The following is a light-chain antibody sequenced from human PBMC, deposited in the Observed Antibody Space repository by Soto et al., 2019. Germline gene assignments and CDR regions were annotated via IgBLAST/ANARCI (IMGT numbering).Light chain of an antibody. Sequence: AVQLTQSPSSLSASVGDRVTITCRASQGISSALAWYHQKPGKAPKLLIFDASTLKGGVPSRFSRSGSGTDFILTISSLQPEDFATYYCQQFHSYPWTFGQGTKVEI. CDR3: QQFHSYPWT. J-gene: IGKJ1*01. CDR2: DAS. V-gene: IGKV1-13*02. CDR1: QGISSA.